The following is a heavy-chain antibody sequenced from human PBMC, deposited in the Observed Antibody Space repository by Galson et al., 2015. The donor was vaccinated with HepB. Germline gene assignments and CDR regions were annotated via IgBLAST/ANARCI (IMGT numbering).Heavy chain of an antibody. Sequence: SVKVSCKASGGTFSSYAISWVRQAPGQGLEWMGGIIPILGIANYAQKFQGRVTITADKSTSTAYMELSSLRSEDTAVYYCAREMSGDGGNSVYYYYYMDVWGKGTTVTVSS. J-gene: IGHJ6*03. D-gene: IGHD4-23*01. CDR1: GGTFSSYA. CDR2: IIPILGIA. CDR3: AREMSGDGGNSVYYYYYMDV. V-gene: IGHV1-69*10.